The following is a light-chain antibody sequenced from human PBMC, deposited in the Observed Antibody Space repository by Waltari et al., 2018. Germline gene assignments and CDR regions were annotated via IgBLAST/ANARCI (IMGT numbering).Light chain of an antibody. CDR2: GAS. V-gene: IGKV3-20*01. CDR1: QSVSRS. J-gene: IGKJ1*01. CDR3: QHYVRLPVS. Sequence: EIVLTQSPGTLSLSPGARATLSCRASQSVSRSLAWYQQKPGQAPRLLIYGASSRATGVPYRFSGSGSGTDFSLTISRLEPEDFAVYYCQHYVRLPVSFGQGTKVEIK.